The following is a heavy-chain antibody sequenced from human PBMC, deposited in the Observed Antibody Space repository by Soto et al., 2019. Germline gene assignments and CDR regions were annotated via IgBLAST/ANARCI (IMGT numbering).Heavy chain of an antibody. J-gene: IGHJ4*02. D-gene: IGHD5-12*01. CDR3: ATYSGYDSYYFDY. V-gene: IGHV3-30*03. Sequence: QVQLVESGGGVVQPGRSLRLSCAASGFTFSRYGMHWVRQAPGKGLEWVAVISYDGSNKYYADSVKGRFTISRDNSKNTLYLQMNSLRAEDTAVYYGATYSGYDSYYFDYWGQGTLVTVSS. CDR2: ISYDGSNK. CDR1: GFTFSRYG.